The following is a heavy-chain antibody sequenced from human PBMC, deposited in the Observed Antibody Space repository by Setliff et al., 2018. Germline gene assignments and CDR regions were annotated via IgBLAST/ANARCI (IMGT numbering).Heavy chain of an antibody. CDR2: FDPEDGET. J-gene: IGHJ4*02. CDR3: ARENTAKNFWGEESDY. Sequence: ASVKVSCKVSGYTLTELSMHWVRQAPGKGLEWMGGFDPEDGETIYAQKFQGRVKMTRDTSTNTVYMQLNSLRFEDRAVYYCARENTAKNFWGEESDYWGQGTLVTVSS. CDR1: GYTLTELS. D-gene: IGHD3-3*01. V-gene: IGHV1-24*01.